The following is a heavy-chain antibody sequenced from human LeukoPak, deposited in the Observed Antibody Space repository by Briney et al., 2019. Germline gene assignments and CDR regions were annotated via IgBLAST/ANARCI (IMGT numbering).Heavy chain of an antibody. CDR1: GFTISSYS. CDR2: ISSSSSYI. V-gene: IGHV3-21*04. Sequence: GGSLRLSCAASGFTISSYSMNWVRQAPGKGLEWVSSISSSSSYIYYADSVEGRFTISRDNSKNTLYLQMNSLRAEDTAVYYCAKGSHITMIVVVIPPDYWGQGTLVTVSS. J-gene: IGHJ4*02. CDR3: AKGSHITMIVVVIPPDY. D-gene: IGHD3-22*01.